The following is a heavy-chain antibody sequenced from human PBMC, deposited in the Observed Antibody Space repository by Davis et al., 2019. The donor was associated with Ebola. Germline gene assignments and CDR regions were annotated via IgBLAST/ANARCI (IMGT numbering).Heavy chain of an antibody. J-gene: IGHJ4*02. CDR2: IDQLGSER. V-gene: IGHV3-7*03. Sequence: GESLKISCAASGFTFSNYWMTWVRQAPGKGLEWVANIDQLGSERYYVDSVKGRFTISRDNAKNSLYLQMNSLRAEDTAVYYCVLDPSAYYFDYWGQGTLVTVSS. D-gene: IGHD3/OR15-3a*01. CDR3: VLDPSAYYFDY. CDR1: GFTFSNYW.